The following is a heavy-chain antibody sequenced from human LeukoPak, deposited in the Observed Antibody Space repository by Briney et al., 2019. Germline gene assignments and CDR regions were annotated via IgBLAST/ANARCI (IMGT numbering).Heavy chain of an antibody. D-gene: IGHD3-10*01. Sequence: SVKVSCKASGGTFSSYAISWARQAPGQGLEWMGGIIPIFGTANYAQKFQGRVTITADESTSTAYMELSSLRSEDTAVYYCARGTMVRGVIFDGMDVWGQGTTVTVSS. J-gene: IGHJ6*02. CDR2: IIPIFGTA. V-gene: IGHV1-69*01. CDR3: ARGTMVRGVIFDGMDV. CDR1: GGTFSSYA.